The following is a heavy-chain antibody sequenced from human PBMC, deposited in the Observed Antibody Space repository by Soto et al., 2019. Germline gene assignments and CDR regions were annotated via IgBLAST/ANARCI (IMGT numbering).Heavy chain of an antibody. Sequence: LSLPFPVSAASFSKYYWSWIRQPPGKGLEWIGYIYFNGNTNYNPSLKRRVTISIDTSKKQISLNLTSVTDADTAVYYCASVTFGGVVLAHWGQGTLVTVSS. J-gene: IGHJ4*02. CDR3: ASVTFGGVVLAH. CDR2: IYFNGNT. V-gene: IGHV4-59*01. D-gene: IGHD3-16*01. CDR1: AASFSKYY.